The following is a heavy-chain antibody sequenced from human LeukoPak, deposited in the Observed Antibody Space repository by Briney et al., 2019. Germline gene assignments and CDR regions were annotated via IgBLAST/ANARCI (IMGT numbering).Heavy chain of an antibody. CDR2: ISGSGGST. Sequence: GGSLRLSCAASGFTFSSYAMSWVRQAPGKGLEWVSAISGSGGSTYYADSVKGRFTISRDNSKNTLYLQMNSLRAEDTAVYYCAKDLDYYYYYGIDVWGQGTTVTVSS. CDR3: AKDLDYYYYYGIDV. V-gene: IGHV3-23*01. J-gene: IGHJ6*02. CDR1: GFTFSSYA.